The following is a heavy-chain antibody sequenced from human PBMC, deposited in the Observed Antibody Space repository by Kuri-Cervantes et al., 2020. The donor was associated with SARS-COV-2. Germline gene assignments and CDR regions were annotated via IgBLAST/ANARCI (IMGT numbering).Heavy chain of an antibody. CDR2: ISSSGSTI. V-gene: IGHV3-11*04. CDR3: ARGDYSDSSGYSKNWVDAFDV. D-gene: IGHD3-22*01. CDR1: GFTFSDYY. Sequence: GESLKISCAASGFTFSDYYMSWIRQAPGKGLEWVSYISSSGSTIYYADSVKGRFSISRDNARNSLYLQMSSLRVGDTAVYFCARGDYSDSSGYSKNWVDAFDVWGPGTMVTVSS. J-gene: IGHJ3*01.